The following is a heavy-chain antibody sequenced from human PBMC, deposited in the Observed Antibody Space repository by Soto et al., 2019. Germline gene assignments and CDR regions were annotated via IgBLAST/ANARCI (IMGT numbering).Heavy chain of an antibody. V-gene: IGHV3-21*01. D-gene: IGHD1-1*01. J-gene: IGHJ4*02. Sequence: PGGSLRLSCAASGFTFSRYSMNWVRQAPGKGLEWVSSISSSSSYIYYADSVKGRFTISRDNAKNSLYLQMNSLRAEDTAVYYCARDLQFIFDYWGQGTLVTVSS. CDR1: GFTFSRYS. CDR2: ISSSSSYI. CDR3: ARDLQFIFDY.